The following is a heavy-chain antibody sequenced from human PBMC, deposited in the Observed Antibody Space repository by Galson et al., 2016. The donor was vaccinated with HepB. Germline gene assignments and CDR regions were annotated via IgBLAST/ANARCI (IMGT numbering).Heavy chain of an antibody. V-gene: IGHV3-23*01. CDR2: IGGSGDET. CDR1: GFTFTTYA. Sequence: SLRLSCAASGFTFTTYAMSWVRQAPGKGLEWVSAIGGSGDETYYADSVKGRFATSRDNPKNTLYLQMNNLRAEDTAVYYCAKGLWSTGSASHRHPPDSWGQGTLVTVSS. CDR3: AKGLWSTGSASHRHPPDS. J-gene: IGHJ4*02. D-gene: IGHD3-10*01.